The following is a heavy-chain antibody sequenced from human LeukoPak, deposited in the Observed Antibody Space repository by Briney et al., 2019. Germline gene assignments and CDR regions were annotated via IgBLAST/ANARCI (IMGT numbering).Heavy chain of an antibody. CDR1: GFTLSSCA. D-gene: IGHD6-13*01. Sequence: GGSLRLSCAASGFTLSSCAMSWVRQAPGKGLEWVSVISFDGSAKYYADSVKGRFTISRDNSKNTLYLQMTSLRAEDTAVYYCAKDRVTAAGYYFDYWGQGTLVTVSS. CDR2: ISFDGSAK. CDR3: AKDRVTAAGYYFDY. V-gene: IGHV3-30*18. J-gene: IGHJ4*02.